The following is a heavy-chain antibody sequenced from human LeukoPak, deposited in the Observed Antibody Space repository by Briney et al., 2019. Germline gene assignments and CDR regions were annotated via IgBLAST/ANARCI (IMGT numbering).Heavy chain of an antibody. CDR2: IYHSGST. D-gene: IGHD3-22*01. Sequence: PSETLSLTCAVSGGSISSGYSWSWIRQPPGKGLEWIGYIYHSGSTYYNPSLKSRVTISVDRSKNQFSLKLSSVTAADTAVYYCARYDSSGYYGHYFDYWGQGTLVTVSS. J-gene: IGHJ4*02. V-gene: IGHV4-30-2*01. CDR1: GGSISSGYS. CDR3: ARYDSSGYYGHYFDY.